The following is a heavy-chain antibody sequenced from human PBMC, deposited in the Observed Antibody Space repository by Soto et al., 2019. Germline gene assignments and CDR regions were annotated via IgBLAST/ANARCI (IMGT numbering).Heavy chain of an antibody. V-gene: IGHV1-18*04. CDR3: ARDSGYDDL. CDR2: ISTYSGNT. D-gene: IGHD5-12*01. J-gene: IGHJ5*02. CDR1: GYTFSSYS. Sequence: ASVNVSFKTSGYTFSSYSINWVRQAPGQGLELMAWISTYSGNTHYAESVQGRVTVTLDKSARRAFMEMRGLTSDDTGVYFCARDSGYDDLWGQVTRVTVSS.